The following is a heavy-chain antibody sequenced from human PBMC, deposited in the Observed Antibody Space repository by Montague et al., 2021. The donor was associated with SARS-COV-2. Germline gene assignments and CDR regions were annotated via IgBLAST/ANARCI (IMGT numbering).Heavy chain of an antibody. D-gene: IGHD6-19*01. J-gene: IGHJ2*01. CDR2: IFGSGAGT. CDR1: GSAFNNFA. CDR3: AKQPGAGAVVYWYFDL. V-gene: IGHV3-23*01. Sequence: SLRLSCAASGSAFNNFAMTWVRQPPGKGLEWVSSIFGSGAGTYYADSVKGRFTISRDNSRNTLYLQMNSLRAEDTAKYYCAKQPGAGAVVYWYFDLWGRGTVVSVSS.